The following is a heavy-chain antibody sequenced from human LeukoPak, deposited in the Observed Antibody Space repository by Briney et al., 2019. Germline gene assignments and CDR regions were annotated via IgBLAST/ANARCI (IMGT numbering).Heavy chain of an antibody. CDR2: ISSSGSTI. D-gene: IGHD3-3*01. Sequence: GGSLRLPCAASGFTFSDYYMSWIRQAPGKGLEWVSYISSSGSTIYYADSVKGRITISRDNAKNSLYLQMNSLRAEDTAVYYCAREITIFGVGNFDYWGQGTLVTVSS. CDR1: GFTFSDYY. CDR3: AREITIFGVGNFDY. V-gene: IGHV3-11*04. J-gene: IGHJ4*02.